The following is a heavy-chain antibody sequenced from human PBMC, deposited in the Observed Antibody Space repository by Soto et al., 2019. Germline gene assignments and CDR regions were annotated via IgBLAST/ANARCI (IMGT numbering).Heavy chain of an antibody. Sequence: QVQLQESGPGLVKPSGTLSLTCAVSGGSISSSNWWSWVRQPPEKGLEWIGEIYHSGSTNYNPSLKSRVTISVDKSKNQFSLKLSSLTAADTAVYYCARDWDDSSGWDNDAFDIWGQGTMVTVSS. CDR1: GGSISSSNW. CDR2: IYHSGST. D-gene: IGHD6-19*01. V-gene: IGHV4-4*02. CDR3: ARDWDDSSGWDNDAFDI. J-gene: IGHJ3*02.